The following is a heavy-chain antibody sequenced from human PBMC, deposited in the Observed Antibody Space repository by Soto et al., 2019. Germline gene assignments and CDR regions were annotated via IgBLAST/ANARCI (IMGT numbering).Heavy chain of an antibody. CDR1: GFPFSGYS. CDR3: AAEPQLAKFDY. D-gene: IGHD6-13*01. V-gene: IGHV3-21*01. Sequence: EVQVMESGGGLVKPGGSLRLSCAASGFPFSGYSMHWVRQAPGKGLEWVSSISTSSTYIYYADSVKGRFTISRDNAKNSLYLQMNSLGAEDPAVYYCAAEPQLAKFDYWGQGTLVTVSS. J-gene: IGHJ4*02. CDR2: ISTSSTYI.